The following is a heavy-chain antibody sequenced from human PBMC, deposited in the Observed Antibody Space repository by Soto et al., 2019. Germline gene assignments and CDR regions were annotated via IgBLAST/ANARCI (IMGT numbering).Heavy chain of an antibody. CDR3: ARSVAVPGAHIDY. D-gene: IGHD6-19*01. J-gene: IGHJ4*02. CDR1: GGSIIGSY. CDR2: VYYTGST. V-gene: IGHV4-59*01. Sequence: SETLSLTCSVSGGSIIGSYWSWIRQSPGKGLEWLGYVYYTGSTNYSPSLRSRVSISVDTSKNEFSLRLSSVTAADTAVYFCARSVAVPGAHIDYWGQGTQVTVSS.